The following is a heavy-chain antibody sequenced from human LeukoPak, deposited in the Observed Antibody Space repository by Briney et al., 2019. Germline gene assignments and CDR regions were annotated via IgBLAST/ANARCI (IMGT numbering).Heavy chain of an antibody. V-gene: IGHV5-51*01. CDR2: IYPGDSDT. CDR3: ARRPCSSTSCPLDY. Sequence: GESLKISCKGSGYSFTSYWIGWVLQMPGKGLEWMGIIYPGDSDTRYSPSFQGQVTISVDKSISTAYLQWSSLKASDSAMYYCARRPCSSTSCPLDYWGQGTLVTVSS. J-gene: IGHJ4*02. D-gene: IGHD2-2*01. CDR1: GYSFTSYW.